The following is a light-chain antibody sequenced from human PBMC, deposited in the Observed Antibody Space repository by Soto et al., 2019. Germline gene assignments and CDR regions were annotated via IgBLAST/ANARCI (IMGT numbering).Light chain of an antibody. V-gene: IGLV7-46*01. CDR3: LLSEGDFWV. CDR2: DTS. Sequence: QAVVTQEPSLTVSPGGTVTLTCGSSTGPVTSGHYPHWCQQKPGQAPRKMIYDTSFKQSWTPARFSGSLLGGKAALTLSGAQAEDEAEYYCLLSEGDFWVFGGGTKLTVL. CDR1: TGPVTSGHY. J-gene: IGLJ3*02.